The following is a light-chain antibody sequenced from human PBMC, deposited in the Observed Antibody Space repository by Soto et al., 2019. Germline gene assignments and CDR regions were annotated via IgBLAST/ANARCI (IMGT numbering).Light chain of an antibody. CDR2: GAS. Sequence: EVVLTQFPATLSLSPGDRAALSCKASQSVHNFLAWYQQRPGQAPRLLIYGASNRAAGIPDRFSGSGSGTDFTLTINSLEPEDFAVYYCQQRSNRPPLTFGQGTRLDIK. CDR1: QSVHNF. J-gene: IGKJ5*01. CDR3: QQRSNRPPLT. V-gene: IGKV3-11*01.